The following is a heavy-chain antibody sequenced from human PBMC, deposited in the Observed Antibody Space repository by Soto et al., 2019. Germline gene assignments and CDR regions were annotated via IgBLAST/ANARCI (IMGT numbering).Heavy chain of an antibody. V-gene: IGHV3-21*01. CDR2: ISSSSSYI. CDR1: GFTFSSYS. D-gene: IGHD5-18*01. CDR3: ARDYNTAGDGYFDY. Sequence: GGSLRLSCAASGFTFSSYSMNWVRQAPGKGLEWVSSISSSSSYIYYADSVKGRFTISRDNAKNSLYLQMNSLRAEDTTVYYCARDYNTAGDGYFDYWGQGTLVTVSS. J-gene: IGHJ4*02.